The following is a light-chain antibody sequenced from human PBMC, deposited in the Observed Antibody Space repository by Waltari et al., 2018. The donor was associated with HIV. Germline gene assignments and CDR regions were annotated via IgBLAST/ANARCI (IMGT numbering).Light chain of an antibody. Sequence: IVLTQSPDSLTVSLGERAPITSNSHRNLFHPPNNKNYLAWYQQKPGQAPKLFIYRASTRERGVPGRFIGSGSGADCNITITNVQADDVATYFCHQYYSVFPVTFGGGTKVEIE. V-gene: IGKV4-1*01. CDR3: HQYYSVFPVT. CDR1: RNLFHPPNNKNY. J-gene: IGKJ4*01. CDR2: RAS.